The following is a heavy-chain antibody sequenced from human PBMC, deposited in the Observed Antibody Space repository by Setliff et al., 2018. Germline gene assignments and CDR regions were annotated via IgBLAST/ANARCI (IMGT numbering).Heavy chain of an antibody. CDR1: GGSIGSYY. CDR3: AREQWLDPPGYYYMDV. J-gene: IGHJ6*03. CDR2: IYIGGSA. Sequence: ETLSLTCTVSGGSIGSYYWSWIRQPAGRGLEWIGHIYIGGSANYNPSLKSRVTMSIDTSKNQFSLKLNSVTAADMAVYYCAREQWLDPPGYYYMDVWAKGTTVTVSS. D-gene: IGHD6-19*01. V-gene: IGHV4-4*07.